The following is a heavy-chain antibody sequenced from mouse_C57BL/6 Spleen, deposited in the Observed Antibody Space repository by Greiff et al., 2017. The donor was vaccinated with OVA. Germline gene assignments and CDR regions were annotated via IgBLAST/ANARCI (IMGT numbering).Heavy chain of an antibody. CDR2: IYPGGGYT. Sequence: QVQLKESGAELVRPGTSVKMSCKASGYTFTNYWIGWAKQRPGHGLEWIGDIYPGGGYTNYNEKFKGKATLTADKSSSTAYMQFSSLTTEDSAIYYGTINYSGGYFDYWGQGTTLTVSS. CDR3: TINYSGGYFDY. V-gene: IGHV1-63*01. CDR1: GYTFTNYW. D-gene: IGHD1-1*01. J-gene: IGHJ2*01.